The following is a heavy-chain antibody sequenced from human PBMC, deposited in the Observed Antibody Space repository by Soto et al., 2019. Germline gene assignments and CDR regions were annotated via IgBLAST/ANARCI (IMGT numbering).Heavy chain of an antibody. CDR2: ISSSSSTI. CDR3: ARAGDGYDSSGKAVFYYYGMDV. Sequence: PGGSLRLSCAASGFTFSSYSMNWVRQAPGKGLEWVSYISSSSSTIYYAETVKGRFTISRDNAKNSLYLQMNSLRAEDTAVYYCARAGDGYDSSGKAVFYYYGMDVWGQGTTVTVSS. J-gene: IGHJ6*02. CDR1: GFTFSSYS. V-gene: IGHV3-48*01. D-gene: IGHD3-22*01.